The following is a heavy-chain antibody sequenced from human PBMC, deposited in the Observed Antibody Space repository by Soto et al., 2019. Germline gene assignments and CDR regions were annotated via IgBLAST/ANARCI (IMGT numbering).Heavy chain of an antibody. J-gene: IGHJ4*02. CDR3: ANFRHYGYPLDY. CDR1: GFTFSSYG. CDR2: ISYDGSNK. D-gene: IGHD5-18*01. V-gene: IGHV3-30*18. Sequence: GGSLRLSCAASGFTFSSYGMHWVRQAPGKGLEWVAVISYDGSNKYYADSVKGRFTISRDNSKNTLYLQMNSLRAEDTAVYYCANFRHYGYPLDYWGQGTLVTVSS.